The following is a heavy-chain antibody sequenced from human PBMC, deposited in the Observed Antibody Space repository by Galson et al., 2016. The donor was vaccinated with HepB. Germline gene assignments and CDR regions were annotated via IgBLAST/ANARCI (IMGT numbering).Heavy chain of an antibody. CDR2: IVVGSGNT. D-gene: IGHD3-3*01. Sequence: SVKVSCKASGFSLSSSAVHWVRQTRGQRLEWIGWIVVGSGNTNYAQKFQERVTITRVLSSGTAYMELSSLRSEDTAVYYCAGYDFWSGYYGYYFDNWGQGTLVTVSS. V-gene: IGHV1-58*01. CDR3: AGYDFWSGYYGYYFDN. CDR1: GFSLSSSA. J-gene: IGHJ4*02.